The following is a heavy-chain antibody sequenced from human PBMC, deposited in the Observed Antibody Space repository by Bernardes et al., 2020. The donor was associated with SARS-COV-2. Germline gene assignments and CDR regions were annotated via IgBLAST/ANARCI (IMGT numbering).Heavy chain of an antibody. J-gene: IGHJ2*01. D-gene: IGHD3-16*01. CDR3: ARAVWGIWHFDL. V-gene: IGHV4-34*01. CDR1: GGSLSGYY. Sequence: SETLSLTCAVYGGSLSGYYWNWIRQPPGKGLAWIGEINYSGRTHYNPSLKSRVTISVDTSKNKFSLKLTSVTAADTAVYYCARAVWGIWHFDLWGRDTLVTVSS. CDR2: INYSGRT.